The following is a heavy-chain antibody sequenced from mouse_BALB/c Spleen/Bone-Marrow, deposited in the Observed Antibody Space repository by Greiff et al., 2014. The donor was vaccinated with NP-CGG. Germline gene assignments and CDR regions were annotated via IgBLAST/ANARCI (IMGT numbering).Heavy chain of an antibody. CDR1: GFNIKDYY. D-gene: IGHD3-3*01. J-gene: IGHJ3*01. V-gene: IGHV14-1*02. Sequence: EVQLQQSGAELVRPGALVKLSCKASGFNIKDYYMHWVKPRPEHGLEWIGWIDPENGNTIYDPKFQGKASITPDTSSNTAYLQLSSLTSEDNAGYYWARWDSWGYGGLDYGGQGTLVKVSA. CDR2: IDPENGNT. CDR3: ARWDSWGYGGLDY.